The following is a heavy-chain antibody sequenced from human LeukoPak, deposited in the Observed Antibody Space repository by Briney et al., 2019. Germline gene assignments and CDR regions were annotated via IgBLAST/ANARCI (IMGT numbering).Heavy chain of an antibody. CDR3: AGSLRYSSDSYYYGMDV. CDR2: IYFAGSA. Sequence: GGSLRLSCAASGFTVSNNYMTWVRQAPGKGLEWVSFIYFAGSAYYADSVKGSCTISRDDSKNTVYLQMDILSADDTAVYYCAGSLRYSSDSYYYGMDVWGQGTTVIVSS. V-gene: IGHV3-66*01. D-gene: IGHD5-12*01. CDR1: GFTVSNNY. J-gene: IGHJ6*02.